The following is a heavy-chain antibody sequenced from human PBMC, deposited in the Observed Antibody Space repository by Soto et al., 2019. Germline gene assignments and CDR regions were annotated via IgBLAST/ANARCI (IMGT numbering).Heavy chain of an antibody. D-gene: IGHD3-22*01. CDR1: GFTFSSYS. CDR3: ARTYHYDSSGYSPFGY. CDR2: ISSSSSYI. Sequence: EVQLVESGGGLVKPGGSLRLSCAASGFTFSSYSMNWVRQAPGKGLEWVSSISSSSSYIYYADSVKGRFTISRDNXKXXLYLQMNSLRAEDTAVYYCARTYHYDSSGYSPFGYWGQGTLVTVSS. J-gene: IGHJ4*02. V-gene: IGHV3-21*01.